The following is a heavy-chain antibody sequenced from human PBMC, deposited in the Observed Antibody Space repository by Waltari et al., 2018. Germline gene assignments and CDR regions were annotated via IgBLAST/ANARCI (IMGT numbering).Heavy chain of an antibody. CDR2: INAGNGNT. J-gene: IGHJ4*02. D-gene: IGHD3-10*02. Sequence: QVQLVQSGAEVKKPGASVKVSCKASGYTFTSYAMHWVRQAPGQRLEWMGWINAGNGNTKYSQKFQGRVTITSDTSASTAYMELSSLRSEDTAVYYCARGHIVRGVMYYFDYWGQGTLVTVSS. V-gene: IGHV1-3*01. CDR1: GYTFTSYA. CDR3: ARGHIVRGVMYYFDY.